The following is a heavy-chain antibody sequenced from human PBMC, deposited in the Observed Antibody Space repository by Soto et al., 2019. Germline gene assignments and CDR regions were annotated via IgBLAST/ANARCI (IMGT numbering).Heavy chain of an antibody. D-gene: IGHD3-22*01. Sequence: KAVGSLRLSCAASGFTFSSYSMNWVRQAPGKGLEWVSSISSSSSYIYYADSVKGRFTISRDNAKNSLYLQMNSLRAEDTAVYYCARDQLDYYDSSGPPRGFDYWGQGTLVTVSS. V-gene: IGHV3-21*01. CDR1: GFTFSSYS. CDR3: ARDQLDYYDSSGPPRGFDY. J-gene: IGHJ4*02. CDR2: ISSSSSYI.